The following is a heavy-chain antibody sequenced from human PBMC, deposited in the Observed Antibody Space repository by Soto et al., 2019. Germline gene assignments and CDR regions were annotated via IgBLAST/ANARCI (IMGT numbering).Heavy chain of an antibody. CDR2: IYWDDDK. V-gene: IGHV2-5*02. Sequence: SGRTLVNPTQTLTLTCTFSGFSLSTSGVGVGWIRQPPGKALEWLALIYWDDDKRYSPSLKSRLTITKDTSKNQVVLTMTNMDPVDTGTYYCAHRRLTYYDILTGYRDYYFDYWGQGTLVTVSS. CDR1: GFSLSTSGVG. D-gene: IGHD3-9*01. J-gene: IGHJ4*02. CDR3: AHRRLTYYDILTGYRDYYFDY.